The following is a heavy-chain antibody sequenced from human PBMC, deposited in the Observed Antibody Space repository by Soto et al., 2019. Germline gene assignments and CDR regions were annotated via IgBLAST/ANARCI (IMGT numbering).Heavy chain of an antibody. CDR3: ARELHGGSYGMDV. J-gene: IGHJ6*02. Sequence: EVQLVESGGGLVQPGGSLRLSCVASGFTFSNYDMHWVRQVTGKGLEWVSGITTAGDTYYPGSVKGRFTISREKAKNSLYLQMNSLSAGDTAVYYCARELHGGSYGMDVWGQGTTVTVSS. CDR1: GFTFSNYD. V-gene: IGHV3-13*01. CDR2: ITTAGDT.